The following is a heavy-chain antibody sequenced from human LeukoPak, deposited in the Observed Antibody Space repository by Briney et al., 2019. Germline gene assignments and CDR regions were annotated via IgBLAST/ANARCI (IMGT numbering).Heavy chain of an antibody. V-gene: IGHV5-51*01. Sequence: GESLKISCQGSGYSFTSYWIGWVRQMPGKGLEWMGIIYPGDSDTRYSPSFQGQVTISADKSISTAYLQWSSLKASDTAMYYCATAKTTPQWLGNYYYYGMDVWGQGTTVTVSS. D-gene: IGHD6-19*01. CDR3: ATAKTTPQWLGNYYYYGMDV. CDR1: GYSFTSYW. CDR2: IYPGDSDT. J-gene: IGHJ6*02.